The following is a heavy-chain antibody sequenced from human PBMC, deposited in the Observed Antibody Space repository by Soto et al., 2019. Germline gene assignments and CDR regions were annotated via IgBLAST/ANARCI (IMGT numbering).Heavy chain of an antibody. CDR3: ARAKTTMIVPENY. J-gene: IGHJ4*02. V-gene: IGHV4-59*12. Sequence: SETLSLTCTVSGGSISSDYWSWIRQPPGKGLEWIGYIYYGGSTHSNPSLRSRVIISLDTSKNQFSLKLSSVTAADTAVYYCARAKTTMIVPENYWGQGTLVTVSS. CDR1: GGSISSDY. D-gene: IGHD3-22*01. CDR2: IYYGGST.